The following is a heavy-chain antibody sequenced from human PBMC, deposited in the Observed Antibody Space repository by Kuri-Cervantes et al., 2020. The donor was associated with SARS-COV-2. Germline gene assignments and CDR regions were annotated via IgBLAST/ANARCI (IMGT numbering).Heavy chain of an antibody. Sequence: GGSLRLSCTASEFIFSSYEMNWVRQAPGKGLEWISYINTNGKSVYYRDPVQGRFTISRDSSKNSLYLQMNSLRVEDTAVYYCARDLRGWSGPSSFDYWGRGTLVTVSS. CDR3: ARDLRGWSGPSSFDY. CDR2: INTNGKSV. J-gene: IGHJ4*02. D-gene: IGHD3-10*01. CDR1: EFIFSSYE. V-gene: IGHV3-48*03.